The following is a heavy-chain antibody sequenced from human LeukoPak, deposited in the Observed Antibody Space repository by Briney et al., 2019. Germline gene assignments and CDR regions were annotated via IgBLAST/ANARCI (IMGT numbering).Heavy chain of an antibody. Sequence: SETLSLTCSVSGGSIRSYHWSWIRQSPGKGLEWIGYISYSGYNYYNPSLERRVTMSVDTSQNQFSLRLRSVTAADTAVYYCAKIEQGGSGSPQYYYYYMGVWGKGTTVTVSS. V-gene: IGHV4-59*03. J-gene: IGHJ6*03. CDR1: GGSIRSYH. CDR2: ISYSGYN. D-gene: IGHD3-10*01. CDR3: AKIEQGGSGSPQYYYYYMGV.